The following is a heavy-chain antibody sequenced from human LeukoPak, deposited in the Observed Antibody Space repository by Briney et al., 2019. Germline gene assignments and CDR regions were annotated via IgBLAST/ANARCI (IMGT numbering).Heavy chain of an antibody. CDR3: ASRNDILTGYVFDF. J-gene: IGHJ4*02. V-gene: IGHV4-39*01. D-gene: IGHD3-9*01. CDR2: IYYSGST. Sequence: SETLSLTCTVSGGSDSSSIYYWGWIRQPPGKGLEWIGSIYYSGSTSYSPSLKSRVTISVDTSKNQFSLKLTSVTAADTAVYYCASRNDILTGYVFDFWGQGTLVTVSS. CDR1: GGSDSSSIYY.